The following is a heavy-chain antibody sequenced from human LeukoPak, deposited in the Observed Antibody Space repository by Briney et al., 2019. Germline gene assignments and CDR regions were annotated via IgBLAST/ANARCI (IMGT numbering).Heavy chain of an antibody. J-gene: IGHJ4*02. D-gene: IGHD3-10*01. CDR2: IYSGGST. Sequence: GGSLRLYCAASAFTVSSNYMSWVRQAPGKGLEWVSVIYSGGSTYYADSVKGRFTISRDNSKNTLYLQMNSLRAEDTAVYYCARGITMVRGPNFFDYWGQGTLVTVSS. CDR3: ARGITMVRGPNFFDY. CDR1: AFTVSSNY. V-gene: IGHV3-53*01.